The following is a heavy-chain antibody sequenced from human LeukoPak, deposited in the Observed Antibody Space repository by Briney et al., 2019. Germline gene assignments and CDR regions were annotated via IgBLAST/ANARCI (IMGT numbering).Heavy chain of an antibody. J-gene: IGHJ4*02. CDR1: GFTFSTFW. CDR3: ARGGTTKVTY. Sequence: PGGSLRLSCAASGFTFSTFWVTWVRQAPGRGLEWVANIHPDGSEKYYVGSGKGRFTISRDNAKNSLYLQMNSLRAEDTAVYYCARGGTTKVTYWGQGTLVTVSS. D-gene: IGHD2-21*02. CDR2: IHPDGSEK. V-gene: IGHV3-7*04.